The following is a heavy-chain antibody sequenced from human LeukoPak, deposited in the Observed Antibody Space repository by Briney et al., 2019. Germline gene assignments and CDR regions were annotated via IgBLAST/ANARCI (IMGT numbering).Heavy chain of an antibody. J-gene: IGHJ4*02. V-gene: IGHV3-11*01. CDR3: ARETVAGTFDY. Sequence: GGSLRLSCAASGFTFSDYYISWIRQAPGKGLEWVSDISPSGDIISYADSVKGRFIISRDYTKESLHLQMNSLRVEDSAVYYCARETVAGTFDYWGQGTQVTVSS. D-gene: IGHD6-19*01. CDR2: ISPSGDII. CDR1: GFTFSDYY.